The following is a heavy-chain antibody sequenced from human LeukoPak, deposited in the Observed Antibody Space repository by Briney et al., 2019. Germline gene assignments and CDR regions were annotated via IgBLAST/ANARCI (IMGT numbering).Heavy chain of an antibody. V-gene: IGHV4-4*07. J-gene: IGHJ3*02. CDR2: IYTSGST. CDR3: ARTPPTAAQSGGAFDI. D-gene: IGHD4-17*01. CDR1: GDSISNYY. Sequence: SETLSLTCTVSGDSISNYYWNWLRQPAGKGLEWLGRIYTSGSTNYNPSLKSRVTISVDTSKNQFSLKLSSMTAADTAVYYCARTPPTAAQSGGAFDIWGQGTMVTVSS.